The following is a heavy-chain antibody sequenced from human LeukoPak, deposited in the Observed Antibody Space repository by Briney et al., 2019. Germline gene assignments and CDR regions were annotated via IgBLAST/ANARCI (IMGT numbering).Heavy chain of an antibody. J-gene: IGHJ3*02. CDR2: IYYSGST. CDR1: GGSFSGYY. Sequence: SETLSLTCAVYGGSFSGYYWSWIRQPPGKGLEWIGSIYYSGSTYYNPSLKSRVTISVDTSKNQFSLKLSSVTAADTAVYYCARRGGDSSGYYYAFDIWGQGTMVTVSS. D-gene: IGHD3-22*01. V-gene: IGHV4-34*01. CDR3: ARRGGDSSGYYYAFDI.